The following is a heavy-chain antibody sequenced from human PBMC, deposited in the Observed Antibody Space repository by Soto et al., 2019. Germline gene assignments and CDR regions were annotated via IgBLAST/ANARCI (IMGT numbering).Heavy chain of an antibody. J-gene: IGHJ3*02. Sequence: GASVKVSCKASGYTFTGYYRHWVRQAPGQGLEWMGWINPNSGGTNYAQTFQGWVTMTRDTSISTAYMELSRLGSDDTAVYYCARVGGGYCSGGSCYSRSLAFDIWGQGTMVTVS. V-gene: IGHV1-2*04. CDR1: GYTFTGYY. CDR2: INPNSGGT. D-gene: IGHD2-15*01. CDR3: ARVGGGYCSGGSCYSRSLAFDI.